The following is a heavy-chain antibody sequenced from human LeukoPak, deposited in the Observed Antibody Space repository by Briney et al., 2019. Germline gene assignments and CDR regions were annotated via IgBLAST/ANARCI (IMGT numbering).Heavy chain of an antibody. CDR2: INAGNGNT. CDR1: GYTFTSYA. J-gene: IGHJ5*02. CDR3: ARAGGIAAAGPLWGNWFDP. Sequence: ASVKVSCKASGYTFTSYAMHWVRQAPGQRLEWMGWINAGNGNTKYSQKFQGRVTITRDTSASTAYMELSSLRSEDTAVYYCARAGGIAAAGPLWGNWFDPWGQGTLVTVSS. V-gene: IGHV1-3*01. D-gene: IGHD6-13*01.